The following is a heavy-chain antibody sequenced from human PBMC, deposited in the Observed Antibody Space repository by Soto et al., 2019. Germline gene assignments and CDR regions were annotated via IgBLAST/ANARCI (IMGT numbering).Heavy chain of an antibody. J-gene: IGHJ6*02. Sequence: GGSLRLSCAASGSTSSDYYMSWIRQAPGKGLEWVSYISSSGSTIYYADSVKGRFTISRDNAKNSLYLQMNSLRAEDTAVYYCARESRDGYNRDYGMDVWGQGTTVTVSS. CDR2: ISSSGSTI. CDR3: ARESRDGYNRDYGMDV. V-gene: IGHV3-11*01. CDR1: GSTSSDYY. D-gene: IGHD5-12*01.